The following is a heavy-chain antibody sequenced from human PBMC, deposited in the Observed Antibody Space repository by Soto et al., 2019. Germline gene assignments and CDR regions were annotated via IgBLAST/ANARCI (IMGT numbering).Heavy chain of an antibody. D-gene: IGHD3-22*01. J-gene: IGHJ4*02. CDR1: GGSISSGDYY. Sequence: SSETLSLTCTVSGGSISSGDYYWSWIRQPPGKGLEWIGYIYYSGSTYYNPSLKSRVTISVDTSKNQFSLKLSSVTAADTAVYYCARYYYDSSGFDYWGQGTLVTVSS. V-gene: IGHV4-30-4*01. CDR3: ARYYYDSSGFDY. CDR2: IYYSGST.